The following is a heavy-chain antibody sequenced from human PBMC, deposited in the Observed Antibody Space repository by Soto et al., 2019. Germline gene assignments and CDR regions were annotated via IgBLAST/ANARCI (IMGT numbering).Heavy chain of an antibody. J-gene: IGHJ4*02. V-gene: IGHV3-30-3*01. Sequence: QVQLVESGGGVVQPGRSLRLSCAASGFTFSSYAMHWVRQAPGKGLEWVAVISYDGSNKYYADSVKGRFTISRDNSKNTLYLQMNSLRAEDTAVYYCARPPQGVAGTGVVYWGQGTLVTVSS. CDR2: ISYDGSNK. D-gene: IGHD6-19*01. CDR3: ARPPQGVAGTGVVY. CDR1: GFTFSSYA.